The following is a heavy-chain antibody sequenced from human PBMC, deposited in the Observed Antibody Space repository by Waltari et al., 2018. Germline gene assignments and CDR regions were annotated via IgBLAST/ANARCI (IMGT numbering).Heavy chain of an antibody. D-gene: IGHD4-17*01. CDR1: GGSISSYY. CDR3: ARGGYGDYDDY. V-gene: IGHV4-4*07. Sequence: QVQLQESGPGLVKPSETLSLTCTVSGGSISSYYWSWIGQPAGKGLEWIGRIYPSWSTNYPPSLKSRVTMSVDTSKNQFSLKLSSVTAADTAVYYCARGGYGDYDDYWGQGTLVTVSS. CDR2: IYPSWST. J-gene: IGHJ4*02.